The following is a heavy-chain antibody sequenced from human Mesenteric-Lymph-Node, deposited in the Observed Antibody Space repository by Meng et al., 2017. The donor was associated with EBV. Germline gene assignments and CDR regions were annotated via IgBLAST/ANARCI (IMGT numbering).Heavy chain of an antibody. V-gene: IGHV4-34*01. CDR3: ARGAIFGIVITYFDY. CDR1: GGSFSGYH. Sequence: QVQIPQWGAGLLKHSETLALTCEASGGSFSGYHWSWIRQPPGKGLEYIGEISQSGDTTYNPSLKSRVTISVDRSRNQFSLKMASVTAADTAVYYCARGAIFGIVITYFDYWSQGTLVTVSS. D-gene: IGHD3-3*02. J-gene: IGHJ4*02. CDR2: ISQSGDT.